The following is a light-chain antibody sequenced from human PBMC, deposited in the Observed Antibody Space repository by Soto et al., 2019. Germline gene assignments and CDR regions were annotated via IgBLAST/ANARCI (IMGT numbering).Light chain of an antibody. V-gene: IGKV3-11*01. Sequence: EIVLTQSPATLSLSPGERATLSCRARQNVSSYLAWYQHKPGQAPRLLIYDASNRATGIPARFSGSGSGTDFTLTIISLEPEDFAVYYCQQRSNWLTFGGGTKVEIK. CDR2: DAS. CDR1: QNVSSY. J-gene: IGKJ4*01. CDR3: QQRSNWLT.